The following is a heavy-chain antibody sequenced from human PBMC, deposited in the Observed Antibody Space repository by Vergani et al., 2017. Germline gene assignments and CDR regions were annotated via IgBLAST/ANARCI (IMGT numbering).Heavy chain of an antibody. CDR3: ARGSSGWYSNDAFDI. V-gene: IGHV3-7*03. J-gene: IGHJ3*02. D-gene: IGHD6-19*01. CDR2: IKQDGSEK. CDR1: GFTFSSYW. Sequence: EVQLVESGGGLVQPGGSLRLSCAASGFTFSSYWMSWVRQAPGKGLEWVANIKQDGSEKYYVDSVKGRFTISRDNAKNSLYLQMNSLRAEDTAVYYCARGSSGWYSNDAFDIWGQGTMVTVSS.